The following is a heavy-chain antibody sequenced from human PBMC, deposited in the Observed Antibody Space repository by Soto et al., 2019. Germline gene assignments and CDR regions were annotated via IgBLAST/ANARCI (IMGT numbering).Heavy chain of an antibody. CDR3: ARVVPGAEAWFGP. Sequence: QVQLVQSGGEVKRPGASVKVSCKTSGYTFSNYGITWVRQAPGQPLEWLGWLSFYSDGTNYAQKFQGRVSMTTDTSTTTAYMELRSLRSDDTAVYYCARVVPGAEAWFGPWGQGTLVTVSS. D-gene: IGHD2-2*01. V-gene: IGHV1-18*01. J-gene: IGHJ5*02. CDR2: LSFYSDGT. CDR1: GYTFSNYG.